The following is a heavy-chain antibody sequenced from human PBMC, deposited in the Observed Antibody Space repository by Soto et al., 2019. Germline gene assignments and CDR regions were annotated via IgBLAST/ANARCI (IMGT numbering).Heavy chain of an antibody. J-gene: IGHJ4*02. CDR2: IYYRGST. CDR3: ARQGLTGREYYFDY. CDR1: GGSISSSSYY. Sequence: SETLSLTCTLSGGSISSSSYYWGWIPQPPGKGLELSGSIYYRGSTYYHPSLKSRVTISVDTSKNQFSLKLSSVTAPDTAVYYCARQGLTGREYYFDYWGQGTLVTVSS. V-gene: IGHV4-39*01. D-gene: IGHD7-27*01.